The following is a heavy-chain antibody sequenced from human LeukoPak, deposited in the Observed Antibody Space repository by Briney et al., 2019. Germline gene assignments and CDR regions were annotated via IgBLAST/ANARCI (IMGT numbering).Heavy chain of an antibody. V-gene: IGHV2-5*02. J-gene: IGHJ6*03. CDR3: AHAYCTGTSCDPHFFYLMDV. Sequence: SGPTLVKPTQTLTLTCTFSGFSLSSGGVGVGWIRQPPEKALEWLALIYWDDDKRYSPSLRSRLTITKDTSKNQVVLTMTNVDPVDAATYYCAHAYCTGTSCDPHFFYLMDVWGKGATVTVSS. D-gene: IGHD2-2*01. CDR1: GFSLSSGGVG. CDR2: IYWDDDK.